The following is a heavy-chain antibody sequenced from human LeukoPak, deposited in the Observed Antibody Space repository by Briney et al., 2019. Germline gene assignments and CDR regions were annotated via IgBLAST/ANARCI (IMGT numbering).Heavy chain of an antibody. J-gene: IGHJ4*02. CDR2: ISYDGSNK. V-gene: IGHV3-30-3*01. CDR3: ARDPHGSGSLVFLDY. D-gene: IGHD3-10*01. Sequence: PGGSLRLSCSASGFTFSSYAMHWVRQAPGKGLEWVAVISYDGSNKYYADSVKGRFTISRDNSKNTLYLQMNSLRAEDTAVYYCARDPHGSGSLVFLDYWGQGTLVTVSS. CDR1: GFTFSSYA.